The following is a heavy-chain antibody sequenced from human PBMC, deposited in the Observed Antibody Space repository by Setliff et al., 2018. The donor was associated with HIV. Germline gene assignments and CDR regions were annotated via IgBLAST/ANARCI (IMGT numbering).Heavy chain of an antibody. D-gene: IGHD4-17*01. V-gene: IGHV5-51*01. CDR3: ATSDYGGNSGHFQH. Sequence: GESLKISCQASGYSSTNYWVGWVRQMPGKGLEWMGIVYPGDSDTRYSPSFEGQVTISADKSISTAYLRWSSLEASDTAIYYCATSDYGGNSGHFQHWGQGTLVTVSS. CDR2: VYPGDSDT. J-gene: IGHJ1*01. CDR1: GYSSTNYW.